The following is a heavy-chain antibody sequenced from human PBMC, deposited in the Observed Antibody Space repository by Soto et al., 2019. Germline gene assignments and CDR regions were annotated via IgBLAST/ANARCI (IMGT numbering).Heavy chain of an antibody. CDR2: IIPNFGPA. CDR1: GDSFNNDG. Sequence: QVQLVQSGAEVKKPGSSVKVSCKASGDSFNNDGVNWVRQAPGQGLEWVGGIIPNFGPAKYPQKFQGRGTITADTPTNTVFMELLSLTSDDTAIYYCARGALLDWHNYFALDVWGQGTSVTVSS. V-gene: IGHV1-69*06. CDR3: ARGALLDWHNYFALDV. J-gene: IGHJ6*02. D-gene: IGHD3-9*01.